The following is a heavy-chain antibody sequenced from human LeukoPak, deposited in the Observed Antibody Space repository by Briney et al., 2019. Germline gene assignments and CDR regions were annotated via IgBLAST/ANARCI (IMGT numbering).Heavy chain of an antibody. D-gene: IGHD3-22*01. CDR1: GGSISSSSYY. V-gene: IGHV4-39*01. Sequence: SETLSLTCTVSGGSISSSSYYWGWIRQPPGKGLEWIGSIYYSGSTYYNPSLKSRVTISVDTSKNQFSLKLSSVTAADTAVYYCARHLFYYDSSGVFDYWGQGTLVTVSS. CDR3: ARHLFYYDSSGVFDY. CDR2: IYYSGST. J-gene: IGHJ4*02.